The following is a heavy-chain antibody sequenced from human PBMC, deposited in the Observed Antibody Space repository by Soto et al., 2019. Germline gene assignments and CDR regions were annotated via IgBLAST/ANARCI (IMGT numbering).Heavy chain of an antibody. J-gene: IGHJ4*02. CDR1: GFTFSSYS. V-gene: IGHV3-21*01. CDR3: AREGSLYGDSVSNCADY. Sequence: VQLVESGGGLVKPGGSLRLSCAASGFTFSSYSMNWVRQAPGKGLEWVSSISTTSTYIYYADSVKGRFTISRDNAKNSLYLQMNRLRAEDTAVYYCAREGSLYGDSVSNCADYWGQGTLVTVSS. D-gene: IGHD4-17*01. CDR2: ISTTSTYI.